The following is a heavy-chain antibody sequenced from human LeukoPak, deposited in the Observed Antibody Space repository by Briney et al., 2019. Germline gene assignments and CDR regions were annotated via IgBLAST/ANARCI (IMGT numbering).Heavy chain of an antibody. CDR1: GLPFSSYG. J-gene: IGHJ4*02. D-gene: IGHD1-20*01. CDR2: IRSDETTK. V-gene: IGHV3-30*02. CDR3: AKDNWNFDY. Sequence: GGSLRLSCVVSGLPFSSYGMHWVRQAPGKGLEWVAFIRSDETTKYYTDSVKGRFTISRDNSKNTLYLQMNSLRVEDTALYYCAKDNWNFDYWGQGTLVTVSS.